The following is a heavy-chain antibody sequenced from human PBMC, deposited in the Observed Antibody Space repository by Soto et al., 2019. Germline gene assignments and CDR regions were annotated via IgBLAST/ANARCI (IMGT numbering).Heavy chain of an antibody. CDR2: IYHSGST. Sequence: PSETLSLTCAVSGDSISNGYYWAWIRQPPGKGLEWIGGIYHSGSTYYKPSLKSRVTISVDTSKNHFSLKLSSVTAADTAVYYCARGKLSDYVWGSYRYHFDYWGQGTVVTVSS. CDR1: GDSISNGYY. D-gene: IGHD3-16*02. CDR3: ARGKLSDYVWGSYRYHFDY. J-gene: IGHJ4*02. V-gene: IGHV4-38-2*01.